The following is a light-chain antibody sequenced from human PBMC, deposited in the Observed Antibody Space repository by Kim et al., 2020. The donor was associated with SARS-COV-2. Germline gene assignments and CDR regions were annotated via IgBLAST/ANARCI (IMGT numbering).Light chain of an antibody. J-gene: IGKJ1*01. V-gene: IGKV3-20*01. CDR3: QQYGTSPWT. Sequence: SPGERATLSCRASQSVRSSYLAWYQQKSGQAPRLLIYGASSRATGIPDRFSGSGSGTDFTLTISRLEPEDFAVYYCQQYGTSPWTFGQGTKVDIK. CDR1: QSVRSSY. CDR2: GAS.